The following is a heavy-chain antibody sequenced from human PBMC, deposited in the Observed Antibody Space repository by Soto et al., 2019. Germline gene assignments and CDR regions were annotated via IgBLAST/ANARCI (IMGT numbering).Heavy chain of an antibody. J-gene: IGHJ4*02. V-gene: IGHV5-51*01. Sequence: PGESQKISCKGSGYSFTTYWIGWVRQMPGKGLEWMGIIYPGDSDTRYSPSFQGQVTISADKSISTAYLQWSSLKASDTAMYYCARAQTSYTSSWYVLDYWGQGTLVTVSS. CDR1: GYSFTTYW. CDR3: ARAQTSYTSSWYVLDY. CDR2: IYPGDSDT. D-gene: IGHD6-13*01.